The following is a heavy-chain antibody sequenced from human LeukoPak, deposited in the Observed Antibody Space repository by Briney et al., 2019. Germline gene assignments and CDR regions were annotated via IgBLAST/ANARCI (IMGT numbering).Heavy chain of an antibody. V-gene: IGHV4-59*08. CDR2: IYYSGSA. J-gene: IGHJ4*02. D-gene: IGHD6-13*01. Sequence: SETLSLTCTVSGGSLSSYYWNWIRQPPGMGLEWIGYIYYSGSANYNPSLKSRVTISVDTSKNQFSLKLSSVTAADTAVYYCARQSSWIFDYWGQGTLVTVSS. CDR1: GGSLSSYY. CDR3: ARQSSWIFDY.